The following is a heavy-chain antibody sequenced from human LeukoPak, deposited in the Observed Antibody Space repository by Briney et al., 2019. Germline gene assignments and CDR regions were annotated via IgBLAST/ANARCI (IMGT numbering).Heavy chain of an antibody. Sequence: RPGGSLRLSCAASGFTFSSYDMGWVRKAPGKGLEWVSAISDSGTRTYYADSVRGRFTISRDKFKNTLYLHMNSLRAEDTAVYYCAKDSRRTSGWYYFDYWGQGTLVTVSS. D-gene: IGHD6-19*01. CDR1: GFTFSSYD. CDR3: AKDSRRTSGWYYFDY. CDR2: ISDSGTRT. V-gene: IGHV3-23*01. J-gene: IGHJ4*02.